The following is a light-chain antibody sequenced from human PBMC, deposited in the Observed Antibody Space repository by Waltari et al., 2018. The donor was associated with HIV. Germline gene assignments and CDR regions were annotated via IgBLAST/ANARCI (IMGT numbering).Light chain of an antibody. Sequence: EVLLTQSPATLSVSPGDRTTLSCRASQSVRTNLAWYQQRPGQPPRLLIYGASTRATGIAARFSGSGSGTEFTLTINSLQSEDYAVYYSQQYDYWPPWTFGQGTKVEMK. J-gene: IGKJ1*01. CDR3: QQYDYWPPWT. CDR2: GAS. CDR1: QSVRTN. V-gene: IGKV3-15*01.